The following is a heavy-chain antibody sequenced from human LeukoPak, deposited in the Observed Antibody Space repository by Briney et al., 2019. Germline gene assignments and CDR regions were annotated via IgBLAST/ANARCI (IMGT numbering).Heavy chain of an antibody. V-gene: IGHV3-30*18. CDR1: GFTFSSYG. CDR3: AKDALWFGELLLYYFDY. D-gene: IGHD3-10*01. Sequence: PGRSLRLSCAASGFTFSSYGMHWVRQAPGKGLEWVAVISYDGSNKYYADSVKGRFTISRDNSKNTLYLQMNSLRAEDTAVYYCAKDALWFGELLLYYFDYWGQGTLVTVSS. CDR2: ISYDGSNK. J-gene: IGHJ4*02.